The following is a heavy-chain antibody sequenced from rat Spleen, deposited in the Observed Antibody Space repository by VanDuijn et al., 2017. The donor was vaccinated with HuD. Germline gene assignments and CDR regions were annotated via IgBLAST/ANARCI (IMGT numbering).Heavy chain of an antibody. Sequence: EVQLVESDGGLVQPGRSLKLSCAASGFTFSDYFMAWIRQAPGKGLEWFASITNTGRSTFYPDSVKGRFTISRDNAKSTLYLQMNSLKSEDTATYYCSNNWELYYWGQGVMVTVSS. CDR2: ITNTGRST. D-gene: IGHD5-1*01. CDR3: SNNWELYY. J-gene: IGHJ2*01. V-gene: IGHV5-31*01. CDR1: GFTFSDYF.